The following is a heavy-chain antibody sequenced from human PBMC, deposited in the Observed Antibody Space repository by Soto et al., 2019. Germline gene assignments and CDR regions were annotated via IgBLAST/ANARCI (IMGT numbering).Heavy chain of an antibody. D-gene: IGHD3-3*01. CDR2: ISGSDGKT. V-gene: IGHV3-23*01. J-gene: IGHJ4*02. Sequence: TGGSLRLSCAASGFSFGSYALSWVRQAPGKGLEWVSTISGSDGKTFYADSVKGRFSISRDTSQSTLYLQMNSLRADDTAMYYCARWSYLDYSGQGTRVTVSS. CDR3: ARWSYLDY. CDR1: GFSFGSYA.